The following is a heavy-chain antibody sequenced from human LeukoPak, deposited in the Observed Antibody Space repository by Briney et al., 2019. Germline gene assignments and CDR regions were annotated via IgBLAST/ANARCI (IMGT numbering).Heavy chain of an antibody. CDR1: GFTFSSYE. CDR2: ISSSGSTI. D-gene: IGHD5-18*01. CDR3: ARDRAMAYYYYYMDV. Sequence: QPGGSLRPSCAASGFTFSSYEMNWVRQAPGKGLEWVSYISSSGSTIYYADSVKGRFTISRDNAKNSLYLQMNSLRAEVTAVYYCARDRAMAYYYYYMDVWGKGTTVTVSS. V-gene: IGHV3-48*03. J-gene: IGHJ6*03.